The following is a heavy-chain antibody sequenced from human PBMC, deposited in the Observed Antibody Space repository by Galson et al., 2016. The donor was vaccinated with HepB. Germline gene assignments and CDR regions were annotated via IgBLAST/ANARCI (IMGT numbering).Heavy chain of an antibody. CDR1: GGSFNDHY. J-gene: IGHJ5*02. CDR2: INYAGDT. V-gene: IGHV4-34*01. CDR3: ARVVVAATKWFDP. D-gene: IGHD2-15*01. Sequence: ETLSLTCGVYGGSFNDHYWSWIRQSPGRGLEWIGEINYAGDTKYNPSLKSRVTISVDTSKNQFSLKLKSMAAADTAVYFCARVVVAATKWFDPWGQGTLVTVSS.